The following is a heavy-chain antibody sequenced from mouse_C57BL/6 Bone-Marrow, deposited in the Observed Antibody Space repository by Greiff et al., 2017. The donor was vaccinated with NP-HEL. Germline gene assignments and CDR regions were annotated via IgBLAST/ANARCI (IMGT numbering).Heavy chain of an antibody. J-gene: IGHJ3*01. V-gene: IGHV5-12*01. CDR1: GFTFSDYY. CDR2: ISNGGGST. D-gene: IGHD1-1*01. Sequence: EVQVVESGGGLVQPGGSLKLSCAASGFTFSDYYMYWVRQTPEKRLEWVAYISNGGGSTYYPDTVKGRFTISRDNAKNTLYLQMSRLKSEDTAMYYCARHYYGSSLSYWGQGTLVTVSA. CDR3: ARHYYGSSLSY.